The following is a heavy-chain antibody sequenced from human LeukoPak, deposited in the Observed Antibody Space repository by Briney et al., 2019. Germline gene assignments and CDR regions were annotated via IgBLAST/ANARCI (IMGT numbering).Heavy chain of an antibody. J-gene: IGHJ3*02. CDR1: GYTFTSYD. V-gene: IGHV1-8*01. CDR3: ARDIVVVPAADHDAFDI. D-gene: IGHD2-2*01. Sequence: ASVKVSCKASGYTFTSYDINWVRQATGQGLEWMGWMNPNSGNTGYAQKFQGRVTMTRDTSISTAYMELSRLRSDDTAVYYCARDIVVVPAADHDAFDIWGQGTMVTVSS. CDR2: MNPNSGNT.